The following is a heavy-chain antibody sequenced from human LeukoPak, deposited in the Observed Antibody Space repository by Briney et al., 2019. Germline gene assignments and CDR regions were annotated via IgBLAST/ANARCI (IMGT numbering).Heavy chain of an antibody. CDR1: GFTFSSYS. V-gene: IGHV3-21*01. D-gene: IGHD1-1*01. CDR3: AKDGVQLERRDNYFYYMDV. J-gene: IGHJ6*03. Sequence: GGSLRLSCAASGFTFSSYSMNWVRQAPGKGLEWVSSISSSSSYIYYADSVKGRFTISRDNAKNSLYLQMNSLRAEDTAVYYCAKDGVQLERRDNYFYYMDVWGKGTMVTISS. CDR2: ISSSSSYI.